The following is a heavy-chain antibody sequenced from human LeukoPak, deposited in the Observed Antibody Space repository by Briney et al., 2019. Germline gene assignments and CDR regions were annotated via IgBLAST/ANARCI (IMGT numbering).Heavy chain of an antibody. D-gene: IGHD6-19*01. Sequence: GGSLRLSCAASGFTFSSYGMHWVRQAPGKGLEWVAVISYDGSNKYYADSVKGRFTISRDNSKNTLYLQMNSLRAEDTAVYYCAKVRSSGWYGPGDYWGQGTLVTVSS. V-gene: IGHV3-30*18. J-gene: IGHJ4*02. CDR2: ISYDGSNK. CDR3: AKVRSSGWYGPGDY. CDR1: GFTFSSYG.